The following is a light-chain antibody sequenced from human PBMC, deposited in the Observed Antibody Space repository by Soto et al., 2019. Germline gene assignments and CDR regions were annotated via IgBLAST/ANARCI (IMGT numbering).Light chain of an antibody. CDR3: QQYDNLPIT. CDR2: DTS. Sequence: DIQMTQSPSSLSASVGDRVTITCQARQDIKHYLNWYQQKPGKAPNLLIYDTSVLETGVPSRFSGGKSGTDFTFTISSLQPEDVATYYCQQYDNLPITFGQGTRLEIK. CDR1: QDIKHY. V-gene: IGKV1-33*01. J-gene: IGKJ5*01.